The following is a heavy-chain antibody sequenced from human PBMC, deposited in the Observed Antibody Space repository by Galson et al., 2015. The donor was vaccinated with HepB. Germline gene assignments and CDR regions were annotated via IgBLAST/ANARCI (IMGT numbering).Heavy chain of an antibody. CDR1: GLPLRFYA. V-gene: IGHV3-23*01. CDR3: AKVNHADAGSWPYSYYYGMDV. CDR2: ISRSGDST. D-gene: IGHD6-13*01. J-gene: IGHJ6*02. Sequence: SLRLSCAGSGLPLRFYALNCVRQAPGKGLESVSGISRSGDSTYYADSVQGRFTISRDNSGNMLYLQMNSLRAEDTAVYYCAKVNHADAGSWPYSYYYGMDVWGQGTTVTVSS.